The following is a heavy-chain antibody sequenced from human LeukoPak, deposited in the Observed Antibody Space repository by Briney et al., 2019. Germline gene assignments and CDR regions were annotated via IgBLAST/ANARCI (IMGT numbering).Heavy chain of an antibody. CDR2: MNPNSGNT. V-gene: IGHV1-8*01. D-gene: IGHD3-10*01. CDR3: ARGLIMVRGVIVH. CDR1: GYTFTSYD. J-gene: IGHJ4*02. Sequence: VSVKVSCKASGYTFTSYDINWVRQATGQGLEWMGWMNPNSGNTGYAQKFQGRVTMTRNTSISTAYMELSSLRSEDTAVYYCARGLIMVRGVIVHWGQGTLVTVSS.